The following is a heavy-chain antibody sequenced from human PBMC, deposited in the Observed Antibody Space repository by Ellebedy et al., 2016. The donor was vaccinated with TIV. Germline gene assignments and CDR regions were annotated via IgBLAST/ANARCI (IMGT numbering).Heavy chain of an antibody. J-gene: IGHJ4*02. CDR2: IKQDGSEK. V-gene: IGHV3-7*01. Sequence: GESLKISXAASGFTFGSYWMTWVRQAPGKGLEWVANIKQDGSEKYYVDSVKGRFTISRDNAKNSVYLQMNSLRAEDTAVYYCARAVGGVGSTWGQGTLVTVSS. CDR3: ARAVGGVGST. CDR1: GFTFGSYW. D-gene: IGHD1-26*01.